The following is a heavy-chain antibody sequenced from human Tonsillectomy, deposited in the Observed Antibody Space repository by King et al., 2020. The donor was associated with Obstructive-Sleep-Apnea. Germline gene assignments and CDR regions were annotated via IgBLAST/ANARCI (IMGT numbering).Heavy chain of an antibody. V-gene: IGHV1-2*02. CDR3: ASDMSAYDSTSPAY. CDR1: GYTFTGYY. D-gene: IGHD3-10*01. CDR2: ISPNSGAT. J-gene: IGHJ4*02. Sequence: QLVQSGAEVKKPGASVKVSCKASGYTFTGYYIHWVRRAPGQGLEWMGWISPNSGATTYAQKFQDRVTMTRDTSISTAYMDMSRLRSDDTAIYYCASDMSAYDSTSPAYWGQGTLVTVSS.